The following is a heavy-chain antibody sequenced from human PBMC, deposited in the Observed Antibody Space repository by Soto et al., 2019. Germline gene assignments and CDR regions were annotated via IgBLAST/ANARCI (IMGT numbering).Heavy chain of an antibody. CDR2: ISASSSAI. J-gene: IGHJ6*02. CDR1: GFTFSSYS. D-gene: IGHD2-21*02. V-gene: IGHV3-48*02. Sequence: EVQLVESGGGLVHPGASLRLSCAASGFTFSSYSMNWVRQAPGKGLEWVSYISASSSAIYYADSVKGRFTISRDNAKESLYRQMNSLRDEDTAVYYCARPELTVYYAMDVWGQGTAVTVSS. CDR3: ARPELTVYYAMDV.